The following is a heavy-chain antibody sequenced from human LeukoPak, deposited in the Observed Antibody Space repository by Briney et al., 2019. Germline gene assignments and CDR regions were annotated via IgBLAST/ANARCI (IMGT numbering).Heavy chain of an antibody. V-gene: IGHV4-39*07. CDR1: GGSISSSSYY. D-gene: IGHD3-9*01. Sequence: SETLSLTCTVSGGSISSSSYYWGWIRQPPGKGLEWIGSIYYSGSTYYNPSLKSRVTISVDTSKNQFSLKLTSVTAADTAVYYCARDSAYYDILTGYYPLYDMDVWGKGTTVTVSS. CDR2: IYYSGST. CDR3: ARDSAYYDILTGYYPLYDMDV. J-gene: IGHJ6*03.